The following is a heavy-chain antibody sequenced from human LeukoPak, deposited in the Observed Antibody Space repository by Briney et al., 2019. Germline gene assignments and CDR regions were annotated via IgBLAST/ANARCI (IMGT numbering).Heavy chain of an antibody. J-gene: IGHJ3*02. V-gene: IGHV3-21*04. D-gene: IGHD6-19*01. CDR1: GFTFSSYS. Sequence: GGSLRLSCAASGFTFSSYSMNWVRQAPGKGLEWVSSISSSSSYIYYADSVKGRFTISRDNAKNSLYLQMNSLRAEDTAVYYCARDMGTSGWYRDDAFDIWGQGTMVTVSS. CDR3: ARDMGTSGWYRDDAFDI. CDR2: ISSSSSYI.